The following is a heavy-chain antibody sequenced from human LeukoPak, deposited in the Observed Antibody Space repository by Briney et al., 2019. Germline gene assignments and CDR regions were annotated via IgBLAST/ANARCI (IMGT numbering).Heavy chain of an antibody. J-gene: IGHJ4*02. CDR2: ISSRSNYI. Sequence: GGSLRLSCTASGFTFSSYSMNWVRQAPGKGLEWVSSISSRSNYIYYADSVKGRFTISRDNAKNSLYLEMNSLRAEDTAVYYCASALGYSFGDYLDYWGQGTLVTVSS. V-gene: IGHV3-21*01. D-gene: IGHD5-18*01. CDR3: ASALGYSFGDYLDY. CDR1: GFTFSSYS.